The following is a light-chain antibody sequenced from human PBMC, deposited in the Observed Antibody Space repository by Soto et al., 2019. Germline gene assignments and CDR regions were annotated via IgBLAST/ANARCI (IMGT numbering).Light chain of an antibody. CDR2: DAS. CDR3: QQRSNWPLT. CDR1: QSVSSY. Sequence: EIVLTQSPATLSLSPGERATLSCRASQSVSSYLAWYQQKPGQAPRLLIYDASNRATGIPARFSGSGSGTDFTLTISSLEPEDFALYCCQQRSNWPLTFGGGTKVEL. V-gene: IGKV3-11*01. J-gene: IGKJ4*01.